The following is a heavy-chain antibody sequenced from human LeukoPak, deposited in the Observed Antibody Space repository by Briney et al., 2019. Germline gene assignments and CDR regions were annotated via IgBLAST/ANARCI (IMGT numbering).Heavy chain of an antibody. CDR3: ARDXXXXXYYXXMDV. Sequence: GGSLRLSCAASGFTFDDYGMSWVRQAPGKGLEWVSGINWNGGSTGYADSVKGRFTISRDNAKNSLYLQMNSLRAGDTALYYCARDXXXXXYYXXMDVWGKGTTVTVSS. V-gene: IGHV3-20*04. CDR1: GFTFDDYG. CDR2: INWNGGST. J-gene: IGHJ6*03.